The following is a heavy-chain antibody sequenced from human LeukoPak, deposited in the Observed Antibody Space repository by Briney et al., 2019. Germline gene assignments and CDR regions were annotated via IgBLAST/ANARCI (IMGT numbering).Heavy chain of an antibody. V-gene: IGHV3-11*01. CDR3: ARGRFLEWLLWPDYFDY. CDR2: ISSSGSTT. J-gene: IGHJ4*02. D-gene: IGHD3-3*01. Sequence: PGGSLRLSCAASGFTFRDYYMSWIRQAPGKGLEWVSYISSSGSTTYYADSVKGRFTISRDNAKNSLYLQMNSLRAEDTAVYYCARGRFLEWLLWPDYFDYWGQGTLVTVSS. CDR1: GFTFRDYY.